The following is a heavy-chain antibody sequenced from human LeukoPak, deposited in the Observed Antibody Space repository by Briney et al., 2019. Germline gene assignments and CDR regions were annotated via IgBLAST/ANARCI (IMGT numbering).Heavy chain of an antibody. V-gene: IGHV1-69*04. Sequence: VASVKVSCKASGGTFSSYAISWVRQAPGQGLEWMGRIIPILGIANYAQKFQGRVTITADKSTSTAYMELSSLRSEDTAVYYCAEDIVVVPAATSAFDIWGQGTMVTVSS. J-gene: IGHJ3*02. CDR1: GGTFSSYA. CDR3: AEDIVVVPAATSAFDI. CDR2: IIPILGIA. D-gene: IGHD2-2*01.